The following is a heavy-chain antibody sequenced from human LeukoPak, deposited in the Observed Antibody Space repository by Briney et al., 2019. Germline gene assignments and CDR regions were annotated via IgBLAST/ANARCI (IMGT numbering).Heavy chain of an antibody. CDR3: ARGGDTGWFDP. J-gene: IGHJ5*02. D-gene: IGHD5-18*01. CDR2: IYSGGST. Sequence: GGSLRLSCAASGFTFSSYAMSWVRQAPGKGLEWVSVIYSGGSTYYADSVKGRFTISRDNSKNTLYLQMNSLRAEDTAVYYCARGGDTGWFDPWGQGTLVTVSS. V-gene: IGHV3-53*01. CDR1: GFTFSSYA.